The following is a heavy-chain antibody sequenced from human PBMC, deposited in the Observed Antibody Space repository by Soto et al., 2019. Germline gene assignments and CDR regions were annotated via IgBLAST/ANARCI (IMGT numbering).Heavy chain of an antibody. Sequence: ASVKVSCKASGYTFTGYYMHWVRQAPGQGLEWMGWINPNSGGTNYAQKFQGWVTMTRDTSISTAYMELSRLRSDDTAVYYCARGRRVLRFLEWLLAGMDVWGQATTVTV. CDR2: INPNSGGT. D-gene: IGHD3-3*01. CDR1: GYTFTGYY. CDR3: ARGRRVLRFLEWLLAGMDV. J-gene: IGHJ6*02. V-gene: IGHV1-2*04.